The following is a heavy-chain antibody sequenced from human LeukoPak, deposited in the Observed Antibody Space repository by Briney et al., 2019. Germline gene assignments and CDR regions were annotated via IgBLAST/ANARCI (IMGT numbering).Heavy chain of an antibody. J-gene: IGHJ3*02. D-gene: IGHD6-19*01. CDR2: INAGNGNT. CDR3: ARGESSGWLAKLRAFDI. V-gene: IGHV1-3*01. Sequence: ASVKVSCKASGYTFTSYAMHWVRQAPGQRLEWVGWINAGNGNTKYSQKIQGKVTITRDTSASTAYMELSSLRSEDTAVYYCARGESSGWLAKLRAFDIWGQGTMVTVSS. CDR1: GYTFTSYA.